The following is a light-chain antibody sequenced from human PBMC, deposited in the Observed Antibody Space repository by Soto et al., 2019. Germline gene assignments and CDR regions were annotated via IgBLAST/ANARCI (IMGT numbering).Light chain of an antibody. CDR2: TNN. Sequence: QSVLTQPPSASGTPGQRVTISCSGGSSNIGSDTVNWYQHLPGTAPKLLIYTNNQRPSGVPDRFSGSKSGTSASLTISGLQSEDEAEYYWASWDDSLNGYVFGTGTKLTVL. V-gene: IGLV1-44*01. J-gene: IGLJ1*01. CDR1: SSNIGSDT. CDR3: ASWDDSLNGYV.